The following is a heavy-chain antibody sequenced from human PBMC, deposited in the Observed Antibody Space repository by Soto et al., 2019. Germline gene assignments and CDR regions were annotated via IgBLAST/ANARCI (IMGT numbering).Heavy chain of an antibody. V-gene: IGHV1-18*01. CDR2: ISAYNGNT. D-gene: IGHD3-22*01. CDR1: GYTFTSYG. J-gene: IGHJ4*02. CDR3: ARSGGGYVPYDCSGYYYDY. Sequence: QVQLVQSGAEVKKPGASVKVSCKASGYTFTSYGISWVRQAPGQGLEWMGWISAYNGNTNYAQKLQGRVTMTTDTSTGTAYMEVGRLGSDDTAVYYCARSGGGYVPYDCSGYYYDYWGQGTLVNVSS.